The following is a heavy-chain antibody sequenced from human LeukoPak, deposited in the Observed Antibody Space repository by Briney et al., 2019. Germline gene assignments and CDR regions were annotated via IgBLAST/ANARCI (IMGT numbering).Heavy chain of an antibody. J-gene: IGHJ6*03. Sequence: SQTLSLTCAISGDSVSSNSAAWNWIRQSPSRGLEWLGRTYYRSKWYNDYAVSVKSRITINPDTSKNQFSLQLNSVTPEDTAVYYCARSLGSSGWYGLNYYYYMDVWGKGTTVTISS. D-gene: IGHD6-19*01. V-gene: IGHV6-1*01. CDR1: GDSVSSNSAA. CDR2: TYYRSKWYN. CDR3: ARSLGSSGWYGLNYYYYMDV.